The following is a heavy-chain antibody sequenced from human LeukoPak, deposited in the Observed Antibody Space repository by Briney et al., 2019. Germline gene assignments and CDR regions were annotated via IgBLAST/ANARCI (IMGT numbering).Heavy chain of an antibody. V-gene: IGHV3-21*01. D-gene: IGHD2-2*01. CDR1: GFTFSSYN. J-gene: IGHJ6*03. CDR3: ARDLPYCSSTSCYTGYYYYYMDV. Sequence: GGSLRLSCAASGFTFSSYNMNWVRQAPGKGLEWVSSISSSSSYIYYADSVKGRFTVSRDNAKNSLYLQMNSLRAEDTAVYYCARDLPYCSSTSCYTGYYYYYMDVWGKGTTVTVSS. CDR2: ISSSSSYI.